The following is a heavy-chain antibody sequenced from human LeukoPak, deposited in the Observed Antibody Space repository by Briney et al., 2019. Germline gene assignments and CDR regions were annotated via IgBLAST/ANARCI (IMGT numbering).Heavy chain of an antibody. D-gene: IGHD2/OR15-2a*01. CDR2: LSGSGVYT. V-gene: IGHV3-23*01. CDR3: AKDTGTSSLSNWFDS. CDR1: GFTFSSYA. Sequence: GGSLRLSCAASGFTFSSYAMNWVRQAPGKGLEWVSGLSGSGVYTYYADSVKGRFTISRDNSKNTLYLQMNSLRAEDTAVYYCAKDTGTSSLSNWFDSWGQGTLVTVSS. J-gene: IGHJ5*01.